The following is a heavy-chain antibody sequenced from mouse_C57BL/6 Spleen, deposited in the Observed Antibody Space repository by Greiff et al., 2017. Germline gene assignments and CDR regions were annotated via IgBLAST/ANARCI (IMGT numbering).Heavy chain of an antibody. CDR1: GFTFSDYY. V-gene: IGHV5-16*01. CDR3: ARDTCCSYGYAMDD. D-gene: IGHD1-1*01. Sequence: DVKLVESEGGLVQPGSSMKLSCTASGFTFSDYYMAWVRQVPEKGLEWVANINYDGSSTYYLDSLERRFIISRDNAKNILYLQMSSLKSEDTATYYCARDTCCSYGYAMDDRGQVTSVTVSS. J-gene: IGHJ4*01. CDR2: INYDGSST.